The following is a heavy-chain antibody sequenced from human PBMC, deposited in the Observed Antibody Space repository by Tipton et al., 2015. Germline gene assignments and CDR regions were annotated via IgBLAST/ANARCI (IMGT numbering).Heavy chain of an antibody. Sequence: TLSLTCNVSGGSVSSGSYYWTWIRQPPGRGLEWIGFIHYSGSTNYNPSLKSRVTISVDPSKNQFSLKLTSVTAADTAVYYCARRFLHSFVGIDPWGQGSLVPVSS. V-gene: IGHV4-61*01. J-gene: IGHJ5*02. D-gene: IGHD2-21*01. CDR1: GGSVSSGSYY. CDR2: IHYSGST. CDR3: ARRFLHSFVGIDP.